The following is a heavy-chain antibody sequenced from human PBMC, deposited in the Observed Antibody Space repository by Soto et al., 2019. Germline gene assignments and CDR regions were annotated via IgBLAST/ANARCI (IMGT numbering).Heavy chain of an antibody. J-gene: IGHJ6*02. CDR3: AKVPSYAVVPHARDV. CDR2: ILGSGGST. D-gene: IGHD3-16*01. Sequence: EVQLLESGGGLVQPGGSLRLSCAASGFTFSSYAMSWARQVPGTGLDWVSTILGSGGSTYYAASVKDRFTISRDNSKNTLYLHRNSLRAEDTAVYYCAKVPSYAVVPHARDVWGQGTTVTVAS. V-gene: IGHV3-23*01. CDR1: GFTFSSYA.